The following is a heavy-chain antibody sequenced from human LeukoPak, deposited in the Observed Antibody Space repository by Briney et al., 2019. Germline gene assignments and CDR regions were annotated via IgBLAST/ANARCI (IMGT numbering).Heavy chain of an antibody. CDR2: ISAYNGNT. V-gene: IGHV1-18*01. CDR3: ALVTSAPG. Sequence: ASVKVSCKASGYTFSNYDISWVRQAPGQGLEWMGWISAYNGNTKYAQNLQGRVTMTTDTSTSTAYMELRSLRSVDTAVYFCALVTSAPGWGQGTLVTVSS. J-gene: IGHJ4*02. CDR1: GYTFSNYD. D-gene: IGHD1-14*01.